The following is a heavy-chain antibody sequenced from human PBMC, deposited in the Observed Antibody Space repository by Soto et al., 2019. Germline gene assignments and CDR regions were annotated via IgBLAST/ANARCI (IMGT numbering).Heavy chain of an antibody. J-gene: IGHJ6*02. CDR2: INPSGGST. Sequence: ASVKVSCKASGYTFTSYYMHWVRQAPGQGLEWMEIINPSGGSTSYAQKFQGRVTMTRDTSTSTVYMELSSLRSEDTAVYYCARDIRRYCTNGVCYGPYGMDVWGQGTTVTVSS. V-gene: IGHV1-46*01. CDR1: GYTFTSYY. D-gene: IGHD2-8*01. CDR3: ARDIRRYCTNGVCYGPYGMDV.